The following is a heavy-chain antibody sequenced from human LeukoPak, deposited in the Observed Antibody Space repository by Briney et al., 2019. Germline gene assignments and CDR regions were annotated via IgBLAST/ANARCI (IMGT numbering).Heavy chain of an antibody. V-gene: IGHV1-24*01. Sequence: ASVKVSCKVSGYTLTELSMHWVRQAPGKGLEWMGGFDPEDGETIYAQKFQGRVTMTEDTSTDTAYMELSSLRSEDTAVYYCATAAFGYGDPNFDYWGQGTLVTVSS. CDR2: FDPEDGET. D-gene: IGHD4-17*01. J-gene: IGHJ4*02. CDR1: GYTLTELS. CDR3: ATAAFGYGDPNFDY.